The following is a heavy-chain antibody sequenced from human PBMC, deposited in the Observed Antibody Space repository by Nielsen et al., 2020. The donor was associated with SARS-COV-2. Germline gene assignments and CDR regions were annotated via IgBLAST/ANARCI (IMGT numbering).Heavy chain of an antibody. V-gene: IGHV2-70*11. D-gene: IGHD4-17*01. CDR3: ARMSAVTTVYDY. CDR1: GFSLSTSGMC. J-gene: IGHJ4*02. CDR2: IDWDDDK. Sequence: SGPTLVKPTQTLTLTCTFSGFSLSTSGMCVSWVPQPPGKALEWLARIDWDDDKYYRTSLKTRLTISKDTSKNQVVLTMTNMDPVDTATYYCARMSAVTTVYDYWGQGTLVTVSS.